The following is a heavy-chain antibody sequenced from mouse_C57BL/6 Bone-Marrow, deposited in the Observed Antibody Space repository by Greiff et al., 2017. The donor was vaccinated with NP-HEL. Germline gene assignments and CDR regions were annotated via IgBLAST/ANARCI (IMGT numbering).Heavy chain of an antibody. J-gene: IGHJ2*01. Sequence: ESGPGLVKPSQSLSLTCSVTGYSITSGYYWNWIRQFPGNKLEWMGYISYDGSNNYNPSLKNRISITHDTSKNQFFLKLNSVTTEDTATYDCAREGELLHFDYWGQGTTLTVSS. CDR3: AREGELLHFDY. V-gene: IGHV3-6*01. CDR1: GYSITSGYY. D-gene: IGHD2-1*01. CDR2: ISYDGSN.